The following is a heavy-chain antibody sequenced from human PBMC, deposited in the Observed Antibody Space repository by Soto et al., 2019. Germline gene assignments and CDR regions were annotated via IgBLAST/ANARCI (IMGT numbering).Heavy chain of an antibody. CDR1: GYTLTTYY. CDR3: ATTVGSTVGPDFDS. Sequence: AAVKVSGNASGYTLTTYYIDWLRQAPGQGLEWMGIIDPTGRTTNYAKKFQGRVTMTRDTSTRTVYMQLSSLRYEDTAVYYCATTVGSTVGPDFDSWGQGPLVPV. D-gene: IGHD1-26*01. CDR2: IDPTGRTT. J-gene: IGHJ4*02. V-gene: IGHV1-46*01.